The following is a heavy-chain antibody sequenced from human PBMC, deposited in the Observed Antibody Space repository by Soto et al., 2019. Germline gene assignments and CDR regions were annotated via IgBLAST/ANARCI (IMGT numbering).Heavy chain of an antibody. CDR2: IYSSGST. V-gene: IGHV4-4*09. J-gene: IGHJ4*02. Sequence: QVQLQESGPGLVKPSETLSLTCTVSGGSSSGYYWSWIRQPPGTRLEYIGYIYSSGSTNYNPSLKSRVTISIDTSKTRFYLKLSSVTAADTAVYYCGAAVAGNLAYWGQGTLVTVSS. D-gene: IGHD6-19*01. CDR3: GAAVAGNLAY. CDR1: GGSSSGYY.